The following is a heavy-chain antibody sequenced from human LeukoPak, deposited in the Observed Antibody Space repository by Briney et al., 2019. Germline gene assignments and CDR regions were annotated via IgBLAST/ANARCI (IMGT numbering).Heavy chain of an antibody. CDR2: IWYDGSKE. V-gene: IGHV3-33*01. J-gene: IGHJ4*02. Sequence: GGSLRLSCAASGFTFTKYGLHWVRQAPGKGLEWVAAIWYDGSKEYYADSVKGRFTISRDNSKNTLYLHMNSLRAEDTAVYYCARSWTQYYFDYWGQGTLVTVSS. D-gene: IGHD3/OR15-3a*01. CDR1: GFTFTKYG. CDR3: ARSWTQYYFDY.